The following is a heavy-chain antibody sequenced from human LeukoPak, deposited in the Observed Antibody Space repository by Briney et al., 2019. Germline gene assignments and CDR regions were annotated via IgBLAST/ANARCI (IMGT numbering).Heavy chain of an antibody. CDR3: ARVSGDYGC. V-gene: IGHV1-18*01. D-gene: IGHD4-17*01. CDR2: ISAYNGNT. CDR1: GYTFTSYG. J-gene: IGHJ4*02. Sequence: ASVKVSCKASGYTFTSYGISWGRQAPGQGLEWMGWISAYNGNTNYAQKLQGRVTMTTDTSTSTAYMELSSLRAEGTAVYYCARVSGDYGCWGQGTLVTVSS.